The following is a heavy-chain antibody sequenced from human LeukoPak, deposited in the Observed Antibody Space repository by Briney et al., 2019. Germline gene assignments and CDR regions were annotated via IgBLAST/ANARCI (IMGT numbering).Heavy chain of an antibody. CDR2: ITLSSSSI. Sequence: GGSLRLSCAASGFNFNNYNMNWVRQAPGKGLEWVSYITLSSSSIYYADSVKGRFTISRDNSKNTLYLQMNSLRAEDTAVYYCAKGSVPGIWGQGTMVTVSS. D-gene: IGHD1-14*01. CDR1: GFNFNNYN. CDR3: AKGSVPGI. V-gene: IGHV3-48*01. J-gene: IGHJ3*02.